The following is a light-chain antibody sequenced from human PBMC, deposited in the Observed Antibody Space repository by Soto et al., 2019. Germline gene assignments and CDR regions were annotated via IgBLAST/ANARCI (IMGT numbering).Light chain of an antibody. CDR3: EPYGSSGT. J-gene: IGKJ1*01. CDR2: GAS. V-gene: IGKV3-20*01. Sequence: IVMTLSAVTLSVYPGEKVTHSCRASQSVSSRLAWYHQKPGQAPRLLIYGASNRATGIPDRFSGSGSGTDFTLTISRLEPEDFAVYYGEPYGSSGTFAQGAKVDIK. CDR1: QSVSSR.